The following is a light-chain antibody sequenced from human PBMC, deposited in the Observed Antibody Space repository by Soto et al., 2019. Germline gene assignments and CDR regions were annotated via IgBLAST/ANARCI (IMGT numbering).Light chain of an antibody. CDR1: QSISSW. CDR2: DAS. CDR3: QQYNRYSWT. J-gene: IGKJ1*01. Sequence: DIQMTQSPSTLSASVGDRVTITCRASQSISSWLAWYQQKPGKAPKLLIFDASSLESRVPSRFSGSGSGTEFTLTISSLQPDDFVTYYCQQYNRYSWTFGQGTKVEIK. V-gene: IGKV1-5*01.